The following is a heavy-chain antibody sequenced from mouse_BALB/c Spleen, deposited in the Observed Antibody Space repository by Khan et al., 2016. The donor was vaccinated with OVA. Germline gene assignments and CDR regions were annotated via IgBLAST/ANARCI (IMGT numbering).Heavy chain of an antibody. CDR3: AMEEALYYFDY. V-gene: IGHV1S132*01. D-gene: IGHD3-2*02. J-gene: IGHJ2*01. CDR2: IYPGTDNT. CDR1: GYIFTSYW. Sequence: QVQLQQSGAELVRPGASVKLSCKTSGYIFTSYWIHWVKQRSGQGLEWIARIYPGTDNTYYNEKLTDKATLTADKSSSTAYMQLSSLKSEDSAVYFLAMEEALYYFDYWGQGTTLTVSS.